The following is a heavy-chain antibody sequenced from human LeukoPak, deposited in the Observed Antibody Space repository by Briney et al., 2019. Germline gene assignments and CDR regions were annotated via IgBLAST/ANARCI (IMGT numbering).Heavy chain of an antibody. CDR2: ISSDGSNK. CDR1: GFTFSTYG. V-gene: IGHV3-30*03. CDR3: AREVGGGASGQ. J-gene: IGHJ4*02. Sequence: GGSLRLSCAASGFTFSTYGMHWVRQAPGKGLEWVAVISSDGSNKYYADSVKGRFTISRDNSKNTLYLQMNSLRVEDTAVYYCAREVGGGASGQWGQGTLVTVSS. D-gene: IGHD3-16*01.